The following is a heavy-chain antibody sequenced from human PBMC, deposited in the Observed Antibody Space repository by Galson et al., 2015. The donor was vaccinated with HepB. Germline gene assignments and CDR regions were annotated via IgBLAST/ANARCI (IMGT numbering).Heavy chain of an antibody. CDR2: ISYSATT. V-gene: IGHV4-39*07. CDR1: SGSISSSSYY. CDR3: ARENWWGGPRWFDP. Sequence: ETLSLTCTVSSGSISSSSYYWGWIRQPPEKGLEWIAIISYSATTYYNPSLKSRVTISVDTSKNQFSLRLNSVTAADTAVYYCARENWWGGPRWFDPWGQGTLVTVSS. J-gene: IGHJ5*02. D-gene: IGHD3-3*01.